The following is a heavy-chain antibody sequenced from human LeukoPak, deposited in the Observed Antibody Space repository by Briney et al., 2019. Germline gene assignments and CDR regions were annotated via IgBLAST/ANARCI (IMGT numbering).Heavy chain of an antibody. J-gene: IGHJ4*02. Sequence: GGSLRLSCAASGFTFSNYAMSWVRQAPGKGLEWVSAISGSGGSTYYADSVKGRFTISRDNSKNTLYLQMNSLRAEDTAVYYCARVRGYSGYAWENYFDYWGQGTLVTVSS. CDR1: GFTFSNYA. D-gene: IGHD5-12*01. CDR2: ISGSGGST. CDR3: ARVRGYSGYAWENYFDY. V-gene: IGHV3-23*01.